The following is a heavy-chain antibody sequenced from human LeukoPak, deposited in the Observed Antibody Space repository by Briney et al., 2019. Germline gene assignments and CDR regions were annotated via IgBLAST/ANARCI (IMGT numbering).Heavy chain of an antibody. V-gene: IGHV3-30*18. D-gene: IGHD6-19*01. CDR1: GFTFSNYG. CDR2: ISYDGSNK. Sequence: GGSLRLSCAASGFTFSNYGMHWVRQAPGKGLEWAAVISYDGSNKYYADSVKGRFTISRDNSKNTLYLQMNSLRAADTAVYYCAKVGVAVADVDYWGQGTLVTVSS. J-gene: IGHJ4*02. CDR3: AKVGVAVADVDY.